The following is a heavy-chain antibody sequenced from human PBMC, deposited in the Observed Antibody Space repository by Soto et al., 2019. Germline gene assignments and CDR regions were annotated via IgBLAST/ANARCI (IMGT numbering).Heavy chain of an antibody. CDR2: IYPSDSDT. D-gene: IGHD2-15*01. J-gene: IGHJ4*02. Sequence: GESLKISCQVSGYTFTIYWIGWVRQMPGKGLEWMGIIYPSDSDTRYSPSFQGQVTISADQSINTAYLQWDSLKASDTAIYYCARHANKVADYFDLWGQGTPVTVSS. CDR1: GYTFTIYW. CDR3: ARHANKVADYFDL. V-gene: IGHV5-51*01.